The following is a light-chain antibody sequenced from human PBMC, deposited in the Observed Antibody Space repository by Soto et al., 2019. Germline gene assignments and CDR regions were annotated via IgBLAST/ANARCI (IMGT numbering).Light chain of an antibody. CDR2: GAS. Sequence: VLTSSAVTLSLSKGKRATLSCRASQSVSSSYLAWYQQKPGQAPRLLIYGASSRATGIPDRFSGSGSGTDVFLTTSRRVADEDVADYCQQYGSTSPWTFGQGTKVDIK. CDR1: QSVSSSY. CDR3: QQYGSTSPWT. V-gene: IGKV3-20*01. J-gene: IGKJ1*01.